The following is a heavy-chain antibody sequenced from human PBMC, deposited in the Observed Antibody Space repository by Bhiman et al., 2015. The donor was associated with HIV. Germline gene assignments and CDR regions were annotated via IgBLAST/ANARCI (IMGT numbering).Heavy chain of an antibody. J-gene: IGHJ6*03. CDR1: GFTFSVYA. D-gene: IGHD4-11*01. Sequence: QVQLVESGGGVVQPGMSLRLSCAASGFTFSVYAMHWVRQTPGKGLEWVASISLDENSKNYAGSVKGRFTISRDNSRNTLYLQMDSLRTEDTAVYYCARNHRSSNWLGIFYYYMDVWGKGTTVTVSS. CDR2: ISLDENSK. CDR3: ARNHRSSNWLGIFYYYMDV. V-gene: IGHV3-30*14.